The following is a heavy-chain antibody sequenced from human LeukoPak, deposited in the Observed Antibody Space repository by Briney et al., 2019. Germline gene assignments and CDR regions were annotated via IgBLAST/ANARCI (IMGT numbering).Heavy chain of an antibody. Sequence: GESLKISCKGSGYIFANNWIGWVRQMPGEGLEWMGIIYPGDSDTRYSPSFQGQVTMSADKSISTAYLQWSSLKASDTAMYYCARRVVALADAFDIWGQGTMVTVSS. CDR1: GYIFANNW. V-gene: IGHV5-51*01. CDR3: ARRVVALADAFDI. D-gene: IGHD2-15*01. CDR2: IYPGDSDT. J-gene: IGHJ3*02.